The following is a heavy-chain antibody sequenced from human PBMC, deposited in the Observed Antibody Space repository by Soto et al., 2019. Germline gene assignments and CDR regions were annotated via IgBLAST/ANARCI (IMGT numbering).Heavy chain of an antibody. CDR1: GGTFSSYA. CDR2: IIPIFGTA. J-gene: IGHJ4*02. CDR3: ATYYYESSGVPYFDY. D-gene: IGHD3-22*01. Sequence: QVQLVQSGAEVKKPGSSVKVSCKASGGTFSSYAISWVRQAPGQGLEWMGGIIPIFGTANYAQKFQGRVTINADESTRTAYMELSSLRSEDTAVYSCATYYYESSGVPYFDYWGQGTLVTVSS. V-gene: IGHV1-69*01.